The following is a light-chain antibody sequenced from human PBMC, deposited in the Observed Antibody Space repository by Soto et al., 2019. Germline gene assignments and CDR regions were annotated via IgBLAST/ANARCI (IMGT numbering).Light chain of an antibody. V-gene: IGLV2-11*01. CDR3: CSNAGSYTYV. Sequence: QSALTQPRSVSGSPGQSVTISCTGTSSDVGGYNFVSWYQQHPGKAPKLMICDVNKRPSGVPDRFSGSKSGNTASLTISGLQAEDEADYYCCSNAGSYTYVFGTGTKLTVL. CDR1: SSDVGGYNF. J-gene: IGLJ1*01. CDR2: DVN.